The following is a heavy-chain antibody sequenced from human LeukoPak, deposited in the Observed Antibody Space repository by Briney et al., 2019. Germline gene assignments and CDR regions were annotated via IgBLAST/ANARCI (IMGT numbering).Heavy chain of an antibody. CDR2: ITPDGTRT. J-gene: IGHJ3*02. V-gene: IGHV3-74*01. CDR1: GFTFSSYW. D-gene: IGHD3-3*01. Sequence: GGSLRLSCAASGFTFSSYWMHWVRQTPGKGLGGVSRITPDGTRTTYADSVKGRFTISRDNAQNTLYVQMNSLRAEDTAVYYCARGAFGVYAFYIWGQGTMVTVSS. CDR3: ARGAFGVYAFYI.